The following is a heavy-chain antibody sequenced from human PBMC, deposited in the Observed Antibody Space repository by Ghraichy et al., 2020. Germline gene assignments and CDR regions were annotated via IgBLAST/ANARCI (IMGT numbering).Heavy chain of an antibody. J-gene: IGHJ3*02. D-gene: IGHD2/OR15-2a*01. V-gene: IGHV4-59*08. CDR1: GGSINSYY. CDR3: ARYGFYDDSGTSYDTFDI. Sequence: SQTLSLTCIVSGGSINSYYWSWIRQPPGKGLEWVGDIYYRGRSNYNPSLNYNPSLKSRVTISVDTTMNHFSLNLTSVTAADTAVYYCARYGFYDDSGTSYDTFDIWGQGRMGTVSS. CDR2: IYYRGRSNYNPSL.